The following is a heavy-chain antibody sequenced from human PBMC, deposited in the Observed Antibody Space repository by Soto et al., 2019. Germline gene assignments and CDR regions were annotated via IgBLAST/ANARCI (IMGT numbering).Heavy chain of an antibody. V-gene: IGHV1-3*01. J-gene: IGHJ3*02. CDR3: ARGATKIVVVPAAMLGYDAFDI. CDR1: GYTFTSYA. Sequence: ASVTVSCKASGYTFTSYAMHWVRQAPGQRLEWMGWINAGNGNTKYSQKFQGRVTITRDTSASTAYMELSSLRSEDTAVYYCARGATKIVVVPAAMLGYDAFDIWGQGTMVTV. CDR2: INAGNGNT. D-gene: IGHD2-2*01.